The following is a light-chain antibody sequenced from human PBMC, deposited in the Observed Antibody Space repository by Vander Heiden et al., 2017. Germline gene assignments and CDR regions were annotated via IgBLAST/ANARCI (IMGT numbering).Light chain of an antibody. CDR2: KTS. Sequence: DIQITQSPSSLSASVGDRVNISCRASQFINGYLNWYQQRPGEVPRLLLDKTSTLQNGVPSLFSGRGRGTEFTLTIARQLPEDFATYYCQQSYNTPHTFGQGTSLEI. V-gene: IGKV1-39*01. CDR3: QQSYNTPHT. J-gene: IGKJ2*01. CDR1: QFINGY.